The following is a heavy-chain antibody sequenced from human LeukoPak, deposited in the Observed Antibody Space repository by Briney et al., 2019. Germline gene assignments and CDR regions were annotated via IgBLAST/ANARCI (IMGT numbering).Heavy chain of an antibody. J-gene: IGHJ5*02. Sequence: SETLSLTCTASNGHKNNNGSYYWSWVRQPAGKGLEWLGRVQYTGNTMYNPSLKSRVTISVDTSKNQFSLKLSSVTAADTALYYCARAPSDYLNWFDPWCQGTLVTVSS. V-gene: IGHV4-61*10. D-gene: IGHD4/OR15-4a*01. CDR1: NGHKNNNGSYY. CDR2: VQYTGNT. CDR3: ARAPSDYLNWFDP.